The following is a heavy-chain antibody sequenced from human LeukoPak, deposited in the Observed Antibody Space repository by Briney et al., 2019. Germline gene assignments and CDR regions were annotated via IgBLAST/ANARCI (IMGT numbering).Heavy chain of an antibody. V-gene: IGHV3-30*04. J-gene: IGHJ4*02. Sequence: GGSLGLSCAASGFTFSSYAMHWVRQAPGKGLEWVAVISYDGSNKYYADSVKGRFTISRDNAKNSLYLQMNSLRAEDTAVYYCARSDYDFWSGYYYYFDYWGQGTLVTVSS. CDR1: GFTFSSYA. CDR3: ARSDYDFWSGYYYYFDY. D-gene: IGHD3-3*01. CDR2: ISYDGSNK.